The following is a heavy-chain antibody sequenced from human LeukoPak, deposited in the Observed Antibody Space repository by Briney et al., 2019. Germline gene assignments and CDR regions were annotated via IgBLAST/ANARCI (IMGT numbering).Heavy chain of an antibody. CDR2: ISWNSGSI. D-gene: IGHD4-17*01. CDR1: GFTFDDYA. J-gene: IGHJ3*02. CDR3: AKGDYVGAFDI. V-gene: IGHV3-9*01. Sequence: GGSLRLSCAASGFTFDDYAMHWVRQVPGKGLEWVSGISWNSGSIGYADSVKGRFTISRDNAKNSLYLQMNSLRAEDTALYYCAKGDYVGAFDIWGQGTMVTVSS.